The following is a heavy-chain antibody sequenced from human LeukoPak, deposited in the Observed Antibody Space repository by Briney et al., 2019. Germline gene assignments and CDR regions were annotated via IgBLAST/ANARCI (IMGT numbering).Heavy chain of an antibody. Sequence: SETLSLTCTGPGGSISSYYWSWIRQPPGKGLEWNGYIYYSGSTNYNPSLKSRVTISVDTSKNQFSLKLSSVTAADTAVYYCARVMGNYYYYYDMDVWGQGTTVTVSS. CDR2: IYYSGST. CDR1: GGSISSYY. CDR3: ARVMGNYYYYYDMDV. J-gene: IGHJ6*02. V-gene: IGHV4-59*01. D-gene: IGHD3-10*01.